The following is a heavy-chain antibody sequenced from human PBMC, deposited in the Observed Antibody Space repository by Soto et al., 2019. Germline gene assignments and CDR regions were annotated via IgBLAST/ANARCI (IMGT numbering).Heavy chain of an antibody. CDR2: IKSKTAGGTT. CDR3: TIKSFERPHGCHYLRMDV. J-gene: IGHJ6*02. Sequence: GRSLRLSCAASGFTFSNAWMSWVRQAPGKGLEWVGRIKSKTAGGTTDYAAPVKGRFTISRDDSKNTLYLQMNSLKTEDTAVYYCTIKSFERPHGCHYLRMDVWGQGTTVTVSS. CDR1: GFTFSNAW. D-gene: IGHD2-15*01. V-gene: IGHV3-15*01.